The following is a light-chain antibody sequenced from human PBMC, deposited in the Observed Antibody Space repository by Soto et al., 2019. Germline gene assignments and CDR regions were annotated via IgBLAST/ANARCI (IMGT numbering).Light chain of an antibody. CDR3: QQYGISPT. CDR2: AAS. J-gene: IGKJ1*01. Sequence: EIVLTQSPGTLSLSPGERATLSCRASQSVTSDYLAWYQQRPGQAPRLLIFAASTRATGIPDRFSGGGSGTDFTLTISRLEHEDSAVYYSQQYGISPTFGQGTKVEIK. CDR1: QSVTSDY. V-gene: IGKV3-20*01.